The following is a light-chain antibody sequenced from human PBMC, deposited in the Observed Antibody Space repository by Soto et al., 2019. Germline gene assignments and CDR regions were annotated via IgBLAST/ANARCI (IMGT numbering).Light chain of an antibody. CDR3: QQYHWAPDT. V-gene: IGKV3-20*01. CDR1: QSVNSR. J-gene: IGKJ5*01. Sequence: EIVLTQSPGTLSLSPGQRATLSCRASQSVNSRLAWYQHKPGQAPRLLISGASSRATGIPDRFSGSGSATDFTLTISRLEPEDFALYYCQQYHWAPDTVGQGTRLEIK. CDR2: GAS.